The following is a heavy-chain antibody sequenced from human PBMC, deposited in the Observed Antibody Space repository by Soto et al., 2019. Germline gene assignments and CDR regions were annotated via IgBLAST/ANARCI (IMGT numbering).Heavy chain of an antibody. CDR3: AREEVPQWFTRGYYGMDV. CDR1: GGSFSGYY. J-gene: IGHJ6*02. V-gene: IGHV4-34*01. D-gene: IGHD2-2*01. Sequence: PSETLSLTCAVYGGSFSGYYWTWIRQPPGKGLEWIGDINHSGSTNYKSSLKSRVTISVDTSKNQLSLKLRSVTAADTAVYYCAREEVPQWFTRGYYGMDVWGQGTTVTVYS. CDR2: INHSGST.